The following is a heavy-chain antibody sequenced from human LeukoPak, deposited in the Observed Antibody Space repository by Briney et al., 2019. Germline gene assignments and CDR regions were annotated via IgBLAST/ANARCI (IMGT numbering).Heavy chain of an antibody. Sequence: GGSLRLSCAASGFTFDDYAMHWVRQAPGKGLEWVSGISWNSGSIGYADSVKGRFTISRDNAKNSLYLQMNSLRAEDTALYYCAKDSRYFWSGYYKGYFDYWGQGTLVTVSS. V-gene: IGHV3-9*01. D-gene: IGHD3-3*01. CDR1: GFTFDDYA. J-gene: IGHJ4*02. CDR2: ISWNSGSI. CDR3: AKDSRYFWSGYYKGYFDY.